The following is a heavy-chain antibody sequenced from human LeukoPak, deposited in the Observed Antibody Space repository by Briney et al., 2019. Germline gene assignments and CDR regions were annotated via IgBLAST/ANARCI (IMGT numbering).Heavy chain of an antibody. J-gene: IGHJ4*02. CDR1: GFTFKSYG. D-gene: IGHD3-16*01. Sequence: GGSLRLSCVAYGFTFKSYGMHWVRQAPGKGLEWVAVISHDGSNKYYADSVKGRFTISRDNSKNTLYLQMSSLRAGDTAVYYCTKDELAVGDNWGQGTLVTVSS. CDR2: ISHDGSNK. V-gene: IGHV3-30*18. CDR3: TKDELAVGDN.